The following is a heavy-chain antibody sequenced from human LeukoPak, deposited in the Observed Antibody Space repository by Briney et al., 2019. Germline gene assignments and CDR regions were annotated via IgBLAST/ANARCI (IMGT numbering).Heavy chain of an antibody. D-gene: IGHD3-10*01. CDR1: GFTFSSYS. J-gene: IGHJ4*02. Sequence: GGSLRLSCTASGFTFSSYSMNWVRQAPGKGLEWVSYISSSSSTIYYADSVKGRFTISRDNAKNSLYLQMNSLRAEDTAVYYCARVFYASGSYFDYWGQGTLVSVSS. V-gene: IGHV3-48*01. CDR2: ISSSSSTI. CDR3: ARVFYASGSYFDY.